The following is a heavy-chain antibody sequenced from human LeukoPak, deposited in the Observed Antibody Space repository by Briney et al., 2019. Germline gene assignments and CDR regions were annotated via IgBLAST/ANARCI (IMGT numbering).Heavy chain of an antibody. Sequence: GGSLRLSCAASGFTFSDYYMSWIRQAPGKGLEWVSYISSSSSNKDYADFVKGRFTISRDNAKKSLYLQMNILRAEDTAVYHCARAGCSGGSCYFGWFDPGCQGTLVIVSA. V-gene: IGHV3-11*05. D-gene: IGHD2-15*01. CDR3: ARAGCSGGSCYFGWFDP. CDR2: ISSSSSNK. CDR1: GFTFSDYY. J-gene: IGHJ5*02.